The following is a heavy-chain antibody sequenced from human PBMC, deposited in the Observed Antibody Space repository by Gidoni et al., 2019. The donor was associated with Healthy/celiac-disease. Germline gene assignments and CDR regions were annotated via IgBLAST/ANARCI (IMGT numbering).Heavy chain of an antibody. D-gene: IGHD4-17*01. Sequence: EVQLVASGGGLVQPGRSLRLSCAASGFTFDDYAMHWVRQAPGKGLEWVSGISWNSGSIGYADSVKGRFTISRDNAKNSLYLQMNSLRAEDTALYYCAKDRSAAHGDGMDVWGQGTTVTVSS. CDR1: GFTFDDYA. CDR2: ISWNSGSI. CDR3: AKDRSAAHGDGMDV. J-gene: IGHJ6*02. V-gene: IGHV3-9*01.